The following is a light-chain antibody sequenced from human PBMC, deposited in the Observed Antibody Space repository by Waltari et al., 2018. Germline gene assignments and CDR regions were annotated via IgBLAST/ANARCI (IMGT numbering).Light chain of an antibody. CDR1: SGHNYYA. Sequence: QLVLTQSPSASASLGASVKLTCTLGSGHNYYAIAWHKKQPEKGPRVLMKIKRDCSHIKGDRIPDRFLGSNLGAERYPTLSSLQSEDEADYYCQTWGAGALWVFGGGTKLTVL. J-gene: IGLJ3*02. CDR2: IKRDCSH. V-gene: IGLV4-69*01. CDR3: QTWGAGALWV.